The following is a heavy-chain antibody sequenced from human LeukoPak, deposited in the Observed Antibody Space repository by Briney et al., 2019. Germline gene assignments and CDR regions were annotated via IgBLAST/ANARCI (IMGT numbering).Heavy chain of an antibody. V-gene: IGHV1-69*04. J-gene: IGHJ5*02. Sequence: SVKVSCKASGGTFSSYAISWVRQAPGQGLEWMGRIIPILGIANYAQKFQGRVTITADKSTSTAYMELSSLRSEDTAVYYCARDQVPDILTGYYNRWFDPWGQGTLVTVSS. CDR3: ARDQVPDILTGYYNRWFDP. CDR2: IIPILGIA. CDR1: GGTFSSYA. D-gene: IGHD3-9*01.